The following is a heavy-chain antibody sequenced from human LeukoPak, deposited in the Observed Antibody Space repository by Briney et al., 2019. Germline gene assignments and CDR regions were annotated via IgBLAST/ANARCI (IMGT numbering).Heavy chain of an antibody. D-gene: IGHD6-13*01. CDR3: AKSSSAAALGIFDY. J-gene: IGHJ4*02. CDR2: ISGSGGST. V-gene: IGHV3-23*01. CDR1: GFTFSSYA. Sequence: GGSLRLSCAASGFTFSSYAMSWVRQAPGKGPEWVTAISGSGGSTCYADSVKGRFTISRDNSKNTLYLQMNSLRAEDTAVYYCAKSSSAAALGIFDYWGQGTLVTVSS.